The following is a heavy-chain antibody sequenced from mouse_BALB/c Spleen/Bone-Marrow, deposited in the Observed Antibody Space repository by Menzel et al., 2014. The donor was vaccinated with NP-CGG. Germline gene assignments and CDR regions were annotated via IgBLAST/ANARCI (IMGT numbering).Heavy chain of an antibody. CDR1: GISITTGNYR. V-gene: IGHV3-5*02. Sequence: EVQLQQSGPGLVKPSQTVSLTCTVTGISITTGNYRWSWIRQFPGNKLEWIGYIYYSGTITYNPSLTSRTTITRDISKNQFFLEMNSLTAEDTATYYCARDYRYFDYRGQGTTLTVSS. CDR3: ARDYRYFDY. J-gene: IGHJ2*01. CDR2: IYYSGTI. D-gene: IGHD2-14*01.